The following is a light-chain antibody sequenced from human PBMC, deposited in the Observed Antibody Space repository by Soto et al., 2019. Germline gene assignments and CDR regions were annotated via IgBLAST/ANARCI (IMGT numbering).Light chain of an antibody. CDR2: GAS. Sequence: EIVMTQSPANLSVSPGERATLSCRASQSISSNLAWYQQKPCQGPRLLIYGASTRATSIPARFSGSGSGTEFTLTINSPQSEDFAVYYCQRYNKWPPYTFGQGTKVEIK. V-gene: IGKV3-15*01. CDR1: QSISSN. CDR3: QRYNKWPPYT. J-gene: IGKJ2*01.